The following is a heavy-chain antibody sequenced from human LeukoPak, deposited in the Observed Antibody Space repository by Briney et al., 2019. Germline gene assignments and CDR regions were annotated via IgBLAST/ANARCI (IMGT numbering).Heavy chain of an antibody. D-gene: IGHD4-17*01. CDR1: GFTFSSSW. CDR3: IVFGDSNH. J-gene: IGHJ5*02. Sequence: PGGSLRLSCVASGFTFSSSWMSWVRRAPGKGLEWVANIKQDGTEEYYVDSVRGRFTISRDTSKNTLYLQINSLRVEDTAVYYCIVFGDSNHWGQGTLVTVSS. CDR2: IKQDGTEE. V-gene: IGHV3-7*03.